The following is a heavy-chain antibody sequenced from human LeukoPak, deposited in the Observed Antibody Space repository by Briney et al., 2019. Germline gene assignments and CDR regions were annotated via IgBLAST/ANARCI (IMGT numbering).Heavy chain of an antibody. J-gene: IGHJ3*02. CDR3: ARAVGLVDAFDI. Sequence: SETLSLTCAVYGGSFSGYYWSWIRQPPGKGLEWIGEINHSGSTNYNPSLKGRVTISVDTSKNQFSLKLSSVTAADTAVYYCARAVGLVDAFDIWGQGTTVTVSS. CDR2: INHSGST. CDR1: GGSFSGYY. D-gene: IGHD2-8*02. V-gene: IGHV4-34*01.